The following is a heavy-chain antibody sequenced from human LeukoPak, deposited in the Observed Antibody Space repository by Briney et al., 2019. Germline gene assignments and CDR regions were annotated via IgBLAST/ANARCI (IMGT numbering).Heavy chain of an antibody. CDR2: MNANSGNT. V-gene: IGHV1-8*01. Sequence: ASVRDSCMSSLYTFTSYVINSVRQATLQGIEWMGSMNANSGNTGYAQKFQGRVTMTRTTYMSTAYMELCSLTSGDTAVYYCARVSPNWFDPWGQGTLVTVSS. CDR3: ARVSPNWFDP. CDR1: LYTFTSYV. J-gene: IGHJ5*02.